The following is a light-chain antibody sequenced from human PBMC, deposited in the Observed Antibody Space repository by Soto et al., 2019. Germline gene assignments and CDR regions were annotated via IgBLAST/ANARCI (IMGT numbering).Light chain of an antibody. V-gene: IGKV1-5*01. Sequence: DIQMTQSPSTLSASVGDRVTITCRASQSISNWLAWYQQKPGKAPHLLIYDASTLESGVPSRFSGSGSGTEFTLTIRSLQPDDSATYYCQQYKSYWTFGPRTKVEIK. CDR2: DAS. CDR3: QQYKSYWT. CDR1: QSISNW. J-gene: IGKJ1*01.